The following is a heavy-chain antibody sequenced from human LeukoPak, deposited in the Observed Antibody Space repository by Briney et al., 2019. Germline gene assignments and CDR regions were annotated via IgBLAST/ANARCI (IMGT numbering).Heavy chain of an antibody. D-gene: IGHD2-15*01. CDR2: IYHSGDT. CDR1: GYSISSGYY. CDR3: AGSYCSSGTCYLFFDY. Sequence: SETLSLTCTVSGYSISSGYYWGWIRQPPGKGLEWIGSIYHSGDTYYNPSLKSRVTRSIDTSKNQFSLRLSSVTPADTAVYYCAGSYCSSGTCYLFFDYWGQGTLVTVSS. J-gene: IGHJ4*02. V-gene: IGHV4-38-2*02.